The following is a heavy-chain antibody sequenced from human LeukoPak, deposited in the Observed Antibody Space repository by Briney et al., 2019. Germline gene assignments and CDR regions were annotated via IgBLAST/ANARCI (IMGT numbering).Heavy chain of an antibody. J-gene: IGHJ6*02. Sequence: PGGSLRLSCAASGFTFSSYAMHWVRQAPGKGLEWVAVISYDASKKYYADSVKGRFTISRDNSKNTRYLQMNSLRAEDTAVYYCARVIGGFDYYYGMDVWGQGTTVTVSS. CDR3: ARVIGGFDYYYGMDV. CDR1: GFTFSSYA. V-gene: IGHV3-30-3*01. D-gene: IGHD3-16*02. CDR2: ISYDASKK.